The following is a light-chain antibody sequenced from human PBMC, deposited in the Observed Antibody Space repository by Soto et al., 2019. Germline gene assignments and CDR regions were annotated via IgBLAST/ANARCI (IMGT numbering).Light chain of an antibody. Sequence: QSALTQPASVSGSPGQSITMSCTGTSSDVGGYNYVSWYQQHPGKAPKLMIYDVSNRPSGVSNRFSGSKSGNTASLTISGLQAEDEADYYCSSYTSSSRVVFGGGPKLTVL. V-gene: IGLV2-14*01. CDR1: SSDVGGYNY. CDR3: SSYTSSSRVV. J-gene: IGLJ2*01. CDR2: DVS.